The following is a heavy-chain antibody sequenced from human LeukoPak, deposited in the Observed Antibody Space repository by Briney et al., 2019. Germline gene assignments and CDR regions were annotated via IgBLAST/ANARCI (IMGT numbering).Heavy chain of an antibody. V-gene: IGHV3-64*01. CDR2: ISSNGGST. CDR3: ARGRLLNYYFDY. D-gene: IGHD2-21*02. J-gene: IGHJ4*02. CDR1: GFTFSSYA. Sequence: GGSLRLSCAASGFTFSSYAMHWVRQAPGKGLEYVSAISSNGGSTYYANSVKGRFTISRDNSKNTLYLQMGSLRAEDMAVYYCARGRLLNYYFDYWGQGTLVTVSS.